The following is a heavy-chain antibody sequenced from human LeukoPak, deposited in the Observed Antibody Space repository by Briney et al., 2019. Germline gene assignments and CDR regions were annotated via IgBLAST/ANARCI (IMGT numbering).Heavy chain of an antibody. CDR3: ARFITMVRGRGFDY. CDR1: GFTVSSNY. CDR2: IYSGGST. V-gene: IGHV3-66*01. D-gene: IGHD3-10*01. Sequence: PGGSLRLSCAASGFTVSSNYMSWVRQAPGKGLEWVSVIYSGGSTYYADSVKGRLTISRDNSKNTLYLQMNSLRAEDTAVYYCARFITMVRGRGFDYWGQGTLVTVSS. J-gene: IGHJ4*02.